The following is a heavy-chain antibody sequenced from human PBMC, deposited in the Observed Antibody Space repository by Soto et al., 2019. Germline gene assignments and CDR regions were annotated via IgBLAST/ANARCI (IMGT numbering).Heavy chain of an antibody. Sequence: QLQLQESGPGLVKPSETLSLTCTVSGGSISGSSYYWGWIRQPPGKGLEWIGSIDYSESTYYNPSLKSRVTISVDTPKNQFSLRLSAVTAADTAVYYCARHGVDTTMVEYYFDYWGQGTLVTVSS. V-gene: IGHV4-39*01. CDR1: GGSISGSSYY. J-gene: IGHJ4*02. CDR2: IDYSEST. D-gene: IGHD5-18*01. CDR3: ARHGVDTTMVEYYFDY.